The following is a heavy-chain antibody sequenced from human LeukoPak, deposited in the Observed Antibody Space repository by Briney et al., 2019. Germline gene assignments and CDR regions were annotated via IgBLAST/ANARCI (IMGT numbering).Heavy chain of an antibody. D-gene: IGHD5-12*01. CDR2: INHSGST. V-gene: IGHV4-34*01. J-gene: IGHJ6*02. Sequence: PPETLSLTCAVYGGSFSGYYWSWIRQPPGKGLEWIGEINHSGSTNYNPSLKSRVTISVDTSKNQFSLKLSSVTAADTAVYYCARGRGYSGYDYISYYYYYGMDVWGQGTTVTVSS. CDR3: ARGRGYSGYDYISYYYYYGMDV. CDR1: GGSFSGYY.